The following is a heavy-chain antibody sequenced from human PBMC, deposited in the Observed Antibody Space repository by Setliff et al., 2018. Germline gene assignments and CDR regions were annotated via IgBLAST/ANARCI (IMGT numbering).Heavy chain of an antibody. V-gene: IGHV4-31*03. CDR2: IYYSGSTS. CDR3: ARGRAGHIGH. J-gene: IGHJ4*02. CDR1: GGSISSGGYY. Sequence: SETLSLTCTVSGGSISSGGYYWSWIRQHPGKGLEWIGYIYYSGSTSYYNPSLKSRGTISVDTYKNQFSLKLSSVTAADTAVYYCARGRAGHIGHWGQGTLVTVSS.